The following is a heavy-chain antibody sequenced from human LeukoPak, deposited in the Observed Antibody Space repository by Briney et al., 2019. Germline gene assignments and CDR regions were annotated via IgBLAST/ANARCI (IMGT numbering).Heavy chain of an antibody. CDR1: GFTFSSYW. D-gene: IGHD1-26*01. Sequence: PGGSLRLSCVASGFTFSSYWMHWFRQDPRKGLVWVSRINGDGRNINYADSVRGRFTISRDNAKNTLYLQMNSLRAEDTAVYYCARDKDSDSLALDYWGQGTLVTVSS. V-gene: IGHV3-74*01. J-gene: IGHJ4*02. CDR3: ARDKDSDSLALDY. CDR2: INGDGRNI.